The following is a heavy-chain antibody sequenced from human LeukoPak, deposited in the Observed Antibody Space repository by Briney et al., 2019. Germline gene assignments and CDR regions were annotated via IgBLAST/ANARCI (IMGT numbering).Heavy chain of an antibody. D-gene: IGHD1-1*01. CDR1: GFTLSNYW. J-gene: IGHJ3*02. CDR2: ITSDGSST. Sequence: PGGSLRLSCAASGFTLSNYWMHWVRQAPGKGLVWVSRITSDGSSTGYTDSVRGRFTISRDNAKNTLYLQMNSLRAEDTAVYYCARGTHGSDIWGQGTMVTVSS. V-gene: IGHV3-74*01. CDR3: ARGTHGSDI.